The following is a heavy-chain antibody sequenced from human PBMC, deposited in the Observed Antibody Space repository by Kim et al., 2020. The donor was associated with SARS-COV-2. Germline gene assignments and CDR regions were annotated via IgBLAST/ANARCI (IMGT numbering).Heavy chain of an antibody. CDR1: GYTLTELS. CDR3: ATGVAVAGRSSDYYYYYGMDV. CDR2: FDPEDGET. Sequence: ASVKVSCKVSGYTLTELSMHWVRQAPGKGLEWMGGFDPEDGETIYAQKFQGRVTMTEDTSTDTAYMELSSLRSEDTAVYYCATGVAVAGRSSDYYYYYGMDVWRQGTTLTVSS. V-gene: IGHV1-24*01. J-gene: IGHJ6*02. D-gene: IGHD6-19*01.